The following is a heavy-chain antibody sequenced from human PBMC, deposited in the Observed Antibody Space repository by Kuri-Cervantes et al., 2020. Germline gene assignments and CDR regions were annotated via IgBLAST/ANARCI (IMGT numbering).Heavy chain of an antibody. J-gene: IGHJ4*02. CDR3: ARRGTICGGHCYPRYFDH. D-gene: IGHD2-21*02. V-gene: IGHV3-21*03. Sequence: GESLKISCAAPGFTFSIYDMIWVRQAPGRGLEWVSSISSSSVSIYYADSLKGRFTVSRDNAKNSVFLQMNSLRGEDTAVYYCARRGTICGGHCYPRYFDHWGQGILVTVSS. CDR1: GFTFSIYD. CDR2: ISSSSVSI.